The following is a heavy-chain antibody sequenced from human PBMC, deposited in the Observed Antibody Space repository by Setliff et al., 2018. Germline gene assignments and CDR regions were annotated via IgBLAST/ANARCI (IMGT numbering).Heavy chain of an antibody. CDR2: IYPGDSDI. Sequence: PGESLKISCEGSGYSFTNYWIAWVRQMPGKGLEWMGIIYPGDSDIRYSPSFQGQVTISADKSISTAYLQWSSLKASDTAMYYCARSHRWSGWYYFDYWGQGTLVTVSS. CDR3: ARSHRWSGWYYFDY. V-gene: IGHV5-51*01. J-gene: IGHJ4*02. CDR1: GYSFTNYW. D-gene: IGHD6-19*01.